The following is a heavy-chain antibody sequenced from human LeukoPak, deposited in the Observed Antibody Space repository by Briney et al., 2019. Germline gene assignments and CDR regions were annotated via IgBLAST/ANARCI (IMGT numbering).Heavy chain of an antibody. CDR2: IYGGGST. CDR1: TFTVSTNS. V-gene: IGHV3-53*01. D-gene: IGHD2-2*01. CDR3: ARDITSGTFDP. Sequence: GGSLRLSCVASTFTVSTNSMSWVRQAPGKGLEWVSVIYGGGSTYYADSVEGRFTISRDNSKNTLYLQMNSLRAEDTAVYYCARDITSGTFDPWGQGTLVTVSS. J-gene: IGHJ5*02.